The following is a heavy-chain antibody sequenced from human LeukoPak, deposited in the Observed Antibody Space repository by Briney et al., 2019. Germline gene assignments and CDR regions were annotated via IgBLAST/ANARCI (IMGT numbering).Heavy chain of an antibody. CDR2: ISWRSGSI. Sequence: PGGSLRLSCAASGFTFDDYAMHWVRQAPGKGLEWVSGISWRSGSIDYADSVKGRFTISRDNAKNSLYLQMNSLRAEDTALYYCAKDMKYYYGSGSHGMDVWGQGTTVTVSS. J-gene: IGHJ6*02. CDR1: GFTFDDYA. V-gene: IGHV3-9*01. D-gene: IGHD3-10*01. CDR3: AKDMKYYYGSGSHGMDV.